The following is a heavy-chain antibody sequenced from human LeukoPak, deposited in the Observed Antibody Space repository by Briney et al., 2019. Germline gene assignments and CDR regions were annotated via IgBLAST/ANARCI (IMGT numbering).Heavy chain of an antibody. CDR1: GGSIGSYD. J-gene: IGHJ3*02. Sequence: SETLSLTCTVSGGSIGSYDWSWIRQPPGKGLEWIGYIYYSGSTNYNPSLKSRVTISVDTSKNQFSLKLSSVTAADTAVYYCASDSSRLDAFDIWGQGTMVTVSS. D-gene: IGHD6-13*01. CDR2: IYYSGST. V-gene: IGHV4-59*01. CDR3: ASDSSRLDAFDI.